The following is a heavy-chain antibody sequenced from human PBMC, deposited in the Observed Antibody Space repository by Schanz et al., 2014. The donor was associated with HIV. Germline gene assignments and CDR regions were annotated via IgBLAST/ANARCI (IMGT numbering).Heavy chain of an antibody. CDR1: GFTFNNYA. V-gene: IGHV3-23*04. CDR2: INWNGDTT. J-gene: IGHJ6*02. D-gene: IGHD2-8*01. CDR3: ANSGYCTSGVCYTRGYDTDV. Sequence: VQLVESGGGVVQPGRSLRLSCAASGFTFNNYAMSWVRQAPGKGLEWVAVINWNGDTTYYADSVKGRFTISRDNSKSTLYLQMNSLRAEDTAVYYCANSGYCTSGVCYTRGYDTDVWGQGTTVTVSS.